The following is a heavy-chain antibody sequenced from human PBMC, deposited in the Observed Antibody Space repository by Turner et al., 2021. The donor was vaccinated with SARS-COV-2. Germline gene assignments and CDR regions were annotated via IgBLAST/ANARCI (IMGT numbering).Heavy chain of an antibody. V-gene: IGHV4-34*01. J-gene: IGHJ5*02. CDR1: GGSFRGYY. Sequence: QVQLQQWGAGLLKPSETLSLSCAVNGGSFRGYYWSWIRQPPGKGLDWIGESNHSGSTNYNPSLKSRISISIDTAKNQFSLNRNSVTAADTAVYYCARAGREGFDPWGQGTLVTVSS. CDR2: SNHSGST. CDR3: ARAGREGFDP. D-gene: IGHD1-26*01.